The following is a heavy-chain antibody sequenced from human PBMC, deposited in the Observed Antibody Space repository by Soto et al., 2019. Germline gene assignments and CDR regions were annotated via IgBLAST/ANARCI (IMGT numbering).Heavy chain of an antibody. CDR2: IYPGDSDT. J-gene: IGHJ5*02. D-gene: IGHD2-8*02. CDR3: ARGYCTATICDPWFDP. Sequence: PGESLKISCQGSGYAFSSYWIAWVRQMPGKGLEWMGIIYPGDSDTRYSPSFQGQVTISVDKSITTAYLQWSSLKASDTAMYYCARGYCTATICDPWFDPWGQGTRVTLXS. CDR1: GYAFSSYW. V-gene: IGHV5-51*01.